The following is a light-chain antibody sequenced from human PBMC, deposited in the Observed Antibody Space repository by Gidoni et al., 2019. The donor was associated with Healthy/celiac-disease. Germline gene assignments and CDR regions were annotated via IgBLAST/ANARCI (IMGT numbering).Light chain of an antibody. J-gene: IGKJ4*01. Sequence: DIQMTQSPSSLSASVGDRVTITCRASQSISSYLNWYQQKPGKAPKLLICAASSLQSGVLSRFSGSGSGTDFTLTISSLQPEDFATYYCQQSYSTPLTFGGGTKVEIK. V-gene: IGKV1-39*01. CDR1: QSISSY. CDR2: AAS. CDR3: QQSYSTPLT.